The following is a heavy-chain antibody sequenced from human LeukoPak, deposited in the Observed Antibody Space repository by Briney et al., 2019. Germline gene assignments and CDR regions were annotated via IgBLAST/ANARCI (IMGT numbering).Heavy chain of an antibody. J-gene: IGHJ4*02. CDR3: ARGRHYYGFDY. Sequence: SETLSLTCTVSGGSISSYYWSWIRQPAGKGLEWIGRIYTSGSTTYNPSLKSRVTMSVDTSKDQFSLKLSSVTAADTAVYYCARGRHYYGFDYWGQGTLVTVSS. V-gene: IGHV4-4*07. CDR1: GGSISSYY. D-gene: IGHD3-10*01. CDR2: IYTSGST.